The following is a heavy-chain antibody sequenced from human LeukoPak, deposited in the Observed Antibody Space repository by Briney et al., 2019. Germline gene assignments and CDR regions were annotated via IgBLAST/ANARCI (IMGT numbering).Heavy chain of an antibody. CDR3: ARDQDLRTNAFDI. J-gene: IGHJ3*02. D-gene: IGHD4-17*01. V-gene: IGHV3-48*04. CDR1: GFTFSSYS. CDR2: ISSSSSTI. Sequence: RAGGSLRLSCAASGFTFSSYSMTWVRQAPGKGLEWVSYISSSSSTIYYADSVKGRFTISRDNAKNSLYLQMNSLRAEDTAVYYCARDQDLRTNAFDIRGQGTMVTVSS.